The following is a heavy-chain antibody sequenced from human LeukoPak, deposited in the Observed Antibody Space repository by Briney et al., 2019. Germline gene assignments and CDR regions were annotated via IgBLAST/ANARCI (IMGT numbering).Heavy chain of an antibody. CDR2: ISGSGDIT. D-gene: IGHD6-19*01. CDR1: GFTFSNYA. V-gene: IGHV3-23*01. CDR3: ARRSGIAVAGAFDY. J-gene: IGHJ4*02. Sequence: GGSLRLSCAASGFTFSNYAMRWVRQAPGKGLEWVSGISGSGDITYYADSVKGRFTMSRDNSKNTLYLQMNSLRAEDTAVYYCARRSGIAVAGAFDYWGRGTLATVSS.